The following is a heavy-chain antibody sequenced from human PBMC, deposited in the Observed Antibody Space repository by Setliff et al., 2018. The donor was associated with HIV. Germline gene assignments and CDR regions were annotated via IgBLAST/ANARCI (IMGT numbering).Heavy chain of an antibody. D-gene: IGHD4-17*01. CDR2: IPHNGGT. Sequence: SETLSLTCAVSGYSIGSGSFWGWIRQPPGKGLEWIATIPHNGGTYYNPDPSLTGRVTISLDTSKNQFSLKLAFVTAADTAVYYCAKDFQWSTVNTPLNYQYGMDVWGQGTTVTVSS. J-gene: IGHJ6*02. CDR3: AKDFQWSTVNTPLNYQYGMDV. CDR1: GYSIGSGSF. V-gene: IGHV4-38-2*02.